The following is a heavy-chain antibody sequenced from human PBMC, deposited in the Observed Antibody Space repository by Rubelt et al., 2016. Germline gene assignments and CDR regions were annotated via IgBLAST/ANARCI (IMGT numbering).Heavy chain of an antibody. CDR1: GYTFTSYG. CDR3: AVXCLAKDF. J-gene: IGHJ2*01. Sequence: QVQLVQSGAEVKKPGASVKVSCKASGYTFTSYGISWVRQAPGQGLEWMGWISAYNGNTNYAQKLQGRVTVSSGSASAPTLFPLVSCENSPPDTSSVAVXCLAKDF. CDR2: ISAYNGNT. V-gene: IGHV1-18*01. D-gene: IGHD6-25*01.